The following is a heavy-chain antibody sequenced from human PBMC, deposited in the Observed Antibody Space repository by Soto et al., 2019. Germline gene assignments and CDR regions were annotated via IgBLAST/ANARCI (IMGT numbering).Heavy chain of an antibody. J-gene: IGHJ4*02. CDR3: AKDLETSSCPDY. CDR1: GFTFSSYG. CDR2: ISYDGSNK. D-gene: IGHD6-6*01. Sequence: QVQLVESGGGVVQPGRSLRLSCAASGFTFSSYGMHWVRQAPGKGLEWVAVISYDGSNKCYADSVKGRFTISRDNSKNTLYLQMNSLRAEDTAVYYCAKDLETSSCPDYWGQGTLVTVSS. V-gene: IGHV3-30*18.